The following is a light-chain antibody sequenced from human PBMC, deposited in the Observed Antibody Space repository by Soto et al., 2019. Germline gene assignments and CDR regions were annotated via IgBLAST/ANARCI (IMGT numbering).Light chain of an antibody. Sequence: EIVLTQSPATLSLSPGEIATLSFRASQSVRSNLTWYQQKPGQAPRLLIYDASNRATGIPGRFSGSGSGTGFNLTISNLEPEDFAVYYCQQRDNWPWTFGQGAKVEIK. CDR2: DAS. CDR3: QQRDNWPWT. J-gene: IGKJ1*01. CDR1: QSVRSN. V-gene: IGKV3-11*01.